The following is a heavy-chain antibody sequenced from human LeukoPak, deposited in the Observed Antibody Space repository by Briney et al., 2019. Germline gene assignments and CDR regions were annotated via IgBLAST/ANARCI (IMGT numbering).Heavy chain of an antibody. CDR2: IFSCGTT. Sequence: SETLSLTCTVSGGSISSSSYYWGWIRQPPGKGLEWIGSIFSCGTTYYNPSLKSRVTISVDTSKNQLSLKLTFVTAADTAVYYCARHFIAAGTTFNWFDPWGQGSLVIVSA. D-gene: IGHD2/OR15-2a*01. J-gene: IGHJ5*02. V-gene: IGHV4-39*01. CDR1: GGSISSSSYY. CDR3: ARHFIAAGTTFNWFDP.